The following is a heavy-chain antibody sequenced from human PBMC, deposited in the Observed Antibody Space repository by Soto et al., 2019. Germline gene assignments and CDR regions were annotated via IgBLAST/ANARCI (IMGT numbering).Heavy chain of an antibody. Sequence: GGSLRLSCAASGLTVTNNYMNWVRQAPGKGLEWVSVIYSGGSTYYADSVKGRFTISRDTSKNTLYLQMNSLRAEDTAVYYCARALSRITGGFDYWGQGTLVTVSS. CDR2: IYSGGST. CDR3: ARALSRITGGFDY. CDR1: GLTVTNNY. D-gene: IGHD3-16*01. J-gene: IGHJ4*02. V-gene: IGHV3-53*01.